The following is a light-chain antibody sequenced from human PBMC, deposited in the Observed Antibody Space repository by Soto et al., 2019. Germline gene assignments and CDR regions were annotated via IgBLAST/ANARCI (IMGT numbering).Light chain of an antibody. J-gene: IGLJ1*01. CDR1: SSDVGGYKY. V-gene: IGLV2-8*01. CDR2: EVN. CDR3: SSYAGINNFGV. Sequence: QSALTQPPSASGSPGQSVTISCTGTSSDVGGYKYVSWYQQHPGKAPKLMIFEVNKRPSGVPDRFSGSKSGNTASLTVSGLQAEDEADYYCSSYAGINNFGVFGTGTKRTVL.